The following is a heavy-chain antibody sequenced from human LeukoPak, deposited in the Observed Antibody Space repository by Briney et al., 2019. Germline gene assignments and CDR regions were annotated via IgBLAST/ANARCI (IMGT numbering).Heavy chain of an antibody. V-gene: IGHV1-24*01. CDR2: FDPEDGEA. Sequence: ASVKVSCKVSGYTLTELSMHWVRQAPGKGLEWMGGFDPEDGEAIYAQKFQGRVTMTEDTSTDTAYMELSSLRSEDTAVYYCATDLVDGYSSSSRYDYWGQGTLVTVSS. D-gene: IGHD6-6*01. CDR1: GYTLTELS. CDR3: ATDLVDGYSSSSRYDY. J-gene: IGHJ4*02.